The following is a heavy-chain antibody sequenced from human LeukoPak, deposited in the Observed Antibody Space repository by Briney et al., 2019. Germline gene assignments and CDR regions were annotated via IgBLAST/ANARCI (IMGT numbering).Heavy chain of an antibody. J-gene: IGHJ4*02. CDR2: ISAYNGNT. CDR1: GYTFTSYG. Sequence: ASVKVSCKASGYTFTSYGISWVRQAPGQGLEWMGWISAYNGNTNYAQKLQGRVTMTTDTSTSTAYMELRSLRSDDTAVYYCVRRPPYCGGDCYADYWGQGTLVTVSS. D-gene: IGHD2-21*02. V-gene: IGHV1-18*01. CDR3: VRRPPYCGGDCYADY.